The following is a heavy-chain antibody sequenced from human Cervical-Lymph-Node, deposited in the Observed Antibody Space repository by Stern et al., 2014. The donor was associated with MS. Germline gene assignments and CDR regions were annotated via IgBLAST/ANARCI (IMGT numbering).Heavy chain of an antibody. Sequence: VQLVESGPEVKRPGESLKISCQASGYTFTSYWIGWVRQMPGKGLEWIAVIFPGGSDIRYSPSFQGQVTISAANSSSTAYLQWNTLKASDTAIYYCARQRYFDYWGQGTLVTVSS. CDR1: GYTFTSYW. CDR3: ARQRYFDY. CDR2: IFPGGSDI. J-gene: IGHJ4*02. V-gene: IGHV5-51*01.